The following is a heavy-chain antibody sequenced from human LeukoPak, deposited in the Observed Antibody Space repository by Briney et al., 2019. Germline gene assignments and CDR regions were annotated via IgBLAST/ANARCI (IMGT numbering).Heavy chain of an antibody. CDR1: GGTFSSYA. CDR2: IIPIFGTA. J-gene: IGHJ6*03. Sequence: SVKVSCKASGGTFSSYAISWVRQAPGQGLEWMGGIIPIFGTANYAQKLQGRVTITADESTSTAYMELSSLRSEDTAVYYCARVGFGEDYYYMDVWGKGTTVTVSS. V-gene: IGHV1-69*01. CDR3: ARVGFGEDYYYMDV. D-gene: IGHD3-10*01.